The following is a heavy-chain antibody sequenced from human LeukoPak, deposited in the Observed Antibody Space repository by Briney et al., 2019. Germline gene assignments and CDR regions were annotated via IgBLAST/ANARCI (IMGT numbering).Heavy chain of an antibody. CDR3: AKGDDILTGASDY. CDR2: ISGSGGST. J-gene: IGHJ4*02. D-gene: IGHD3-9*01. Sequence: PGGSLRLSCAASGFTFSSYAMSWVRQAPGKGLEWVSAISGSGGSTYYADSVKGRFIISRDNSKNTLYLQMNSLRAEDTAVYYCAKGDDILTGASDYWGQGTLVTVSS. V-gene: IGHV3-23*01. CDR1: GFTFSSYA.